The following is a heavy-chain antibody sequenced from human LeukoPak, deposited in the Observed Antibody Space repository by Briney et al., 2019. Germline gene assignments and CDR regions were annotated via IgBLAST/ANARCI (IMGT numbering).Heavy chain of an antibody. CDR3: AKEGVVRGVSGAFDI. CDR1: GYTFTSYY. D-gene: IGHD3-10*01. Sequence: ASVKVSCKASGYTFTSYYMHWVRQAPGQGLEWMGIINPSGGSTSYAQKFQGRVTMTRDMSTSTVYMELSSLRSEDTAVYYCAKEGVVRGVSGAFDIWGQGTMVTVSS. J-gene: IGHJ3*02. V-gene: IGHV1-46*01. CDR2: INPSGGST.